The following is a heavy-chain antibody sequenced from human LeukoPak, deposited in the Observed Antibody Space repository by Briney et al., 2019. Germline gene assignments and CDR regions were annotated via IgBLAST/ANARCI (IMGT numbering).Heavy chain of an antibody. CDR3: ASRKSGWDVEY. D-gene: IGHD6-19*01. J-gene: IGHJ4*02. CDR1: GFTFSSYE. V-gene: IGHV3-48*03. CDR2: ISSSGSTI. Sequence: PGGSLRLSCAASGFTFSSYEMNWVRQAPGKGLEWVSYISSSGSTIYYADSVKGRFTISRDNAKNSLYLQMNSLRAEDTAVYYCASRKSGWDVEYWGQGTLVTVSS.